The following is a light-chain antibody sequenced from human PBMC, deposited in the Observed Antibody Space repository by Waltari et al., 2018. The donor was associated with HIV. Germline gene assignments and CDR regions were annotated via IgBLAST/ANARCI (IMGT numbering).Light chain of an antibody. Sequence: DIQMTQSPSSLSASVGDTVTITCRARQGIRIDLGWYQQKPGKAPQRLIYAISSLQSRVPARFSGSGSGSQFTLTITGLQPEDSATYYCLQHDRYPRTVGGGTKVGI. CDR2: AIS. CDR1: QGIRID. J-gene: IGKJ4*01. V-gene: IGKV1-17*01. CDR3: LQHDRYPRT.